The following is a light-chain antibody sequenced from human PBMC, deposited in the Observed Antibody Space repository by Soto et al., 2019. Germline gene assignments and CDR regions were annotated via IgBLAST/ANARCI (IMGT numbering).Light chain of an antibody. V-gene: IGKV1-5*03. CDR2: KAS. J-gene: IGKJ1*01. Sequence: DIQMNQSPSTLSASVGDRVTITCRASQSISDWLAWYQQKPGKAPKLLIFKASSLESGAPSRFSGSGSGTEFTLTISSLQPDDFATYYCQHYNSYPWTFGQGTKVEIK. CDR3: QHYNSYPWT. CDR1: QSISDW.